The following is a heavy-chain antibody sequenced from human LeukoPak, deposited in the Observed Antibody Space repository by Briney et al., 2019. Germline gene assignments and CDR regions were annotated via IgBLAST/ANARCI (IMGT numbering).Heavy chain of an antibody. J-gene: IGHJ4*02. CDR2: IFYSGST. CDR3: AAETFGGKPLFFFDY. Sequence: SETLSLTCTVSGGSISSSYWSWIRQSPGKGLEWIGFIFYSGSTNYNPSLKSRVTISVDTSKNQFSLRLSSVTAADTAVYYCAAETFGGKPLFFFDYWGQGALVTVSS. D-gene: IGHD4-23*01. V-gene: IGHV4-59*01. CDR1: GGSISSSY.